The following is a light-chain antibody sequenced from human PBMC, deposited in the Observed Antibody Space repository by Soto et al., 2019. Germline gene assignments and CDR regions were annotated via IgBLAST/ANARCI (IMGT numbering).Light chain of an antibody. Sequence: EIVMTQSPATLSVSPGERATLSCRASQSISNNLAWYHQRPGQAPRLLIYGASTRATGIPARFSGSGSGTEFTLTISSLQSEEFEVYYCQQYNNWWTFGQGTRVEIK. CDR2: GAS. CDR1: QSISNN. CDR3: QQYNNWWT. J-gene: IGKJ1*01. V-gene: IGKV3-15*01.